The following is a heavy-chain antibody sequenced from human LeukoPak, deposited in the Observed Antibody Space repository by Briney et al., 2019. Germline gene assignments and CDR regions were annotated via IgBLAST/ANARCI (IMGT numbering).Heavy chain of an antibody. V-gene: IGHV4-59*01. Sequence: PSETLSLTCTVSGGSISSYYWSWIRQPPGKGLEWIGYIYCSGTTNYNPSLKSRVTISVDTSKNQFSLKLSSVTAADTAVYYCARWYQYNWFDPWGQGTLVTVSS. D-gene: IGHD2-15*01. CDR2: IYCSGTT. CDR1: GGSISSYY. CDR3: ARWYQYNWFDP. J-gene: IGHJ5*02.